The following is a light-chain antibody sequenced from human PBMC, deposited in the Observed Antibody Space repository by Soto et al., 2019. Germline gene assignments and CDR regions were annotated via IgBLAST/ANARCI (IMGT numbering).Light chain of an antibody. V-gene: IGLV1-51*02. J-gene: IGLJ3*02. CDR2: ENN. CDR3: GTWDSSLGPGGV. Sequence: QSVLTQPPSVSAAPGQTVTISCSGSSSDIGNNYVSWYQQLPGTAPKLLIYENNKRPSGIPDRFSGSKSGTSATLGITGRQAGDEADYYCGTWDSSLGPGGVFGGGTKLTVL. CDR1: SSDIGNNY.